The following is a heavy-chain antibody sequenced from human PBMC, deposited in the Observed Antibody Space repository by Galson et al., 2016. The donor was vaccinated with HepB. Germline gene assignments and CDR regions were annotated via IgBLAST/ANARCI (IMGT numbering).Heavy chain of an antibody. CDR2: VSPYKGNR. Sequence: SVKVSCKASGYTFTRYRYGISWVRQAPGQGLEWMGWVSPYKGNRNYAQKFQGRVTMTTDKSTRTAYMELRSLRSDDTAVYYCARDEGPDYYDSSGNHLFDYWGQGTLVTVSS. CDR1: GYTFTRYRYG. D-gene: IGHD3-22*01. V-gene: IGHV1-18*01. J-gene: IGHJ4*02. CDR3: ARDEGPDYYDSSGNHLFDY.